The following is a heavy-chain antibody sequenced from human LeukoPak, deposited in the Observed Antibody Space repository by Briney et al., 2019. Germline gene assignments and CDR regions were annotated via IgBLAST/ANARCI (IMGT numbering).Heavy chain of an antibody. Sequence: GGSLRLSCAASGFTFSNAWMCWVRQAPGKGLEWVGRIKSKTDGGTTDYAAPVKGRFTISRDDSRNTLYLQMNSLKTEDTAVYYCTTDPVLGAIDYWGQGTLVTVSS. J-gene: IGHJ4*02. D-gene: IGHD1-26*01. CDR2: IKSKTDGGTT. CDR3: TTDPVLGAIDY. CDR1: GFTFSNAW. V-gene: IGHV3-15*01.